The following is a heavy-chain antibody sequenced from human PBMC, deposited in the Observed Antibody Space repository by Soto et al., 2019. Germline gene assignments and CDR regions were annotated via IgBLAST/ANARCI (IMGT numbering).Heavy chain of an antibody. CDR2: IYYSGST. Sequence: PSETLSLTCTVSGGSISSGGYYWSWIRQHPGKGLEWIGYIYYSGSTYYNPSLKSRVTISVDTSKNQFSLKLSSVTAADTAVYYCASSPIFQGTWFDPWGQGTLVTVSS. V-gene: IGHV4-31*03. J-gene: IGHJ5*02. CDR1: GGSISSGGYY. D-gene: IGHD3-9*01. CDR3: ASSPIFQGTWFDP.